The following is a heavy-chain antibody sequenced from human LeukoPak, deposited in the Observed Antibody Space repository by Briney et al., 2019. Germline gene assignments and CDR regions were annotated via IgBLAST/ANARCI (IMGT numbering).Heavy chain of an antibody. Sequence: PSETLSLTCAVYGGSFSGYYWSWIRQPPGKGLEWIGEINHSGSTNYNPPLKSRVTISVDTSKNQFSLKLSSVTAADTAVYYCARTMGYYDSSGLLAFDAFDIWGQGTMVTVSS. D-gene: IGHD3-22*01. CDR1: GGSFSGYY. CDR2: INHSGST. CDR3: ARTMGYYDSSGLLAFDAFDI. J-gene: IGHJ3*02. V-gene: IGHV4-34*01.